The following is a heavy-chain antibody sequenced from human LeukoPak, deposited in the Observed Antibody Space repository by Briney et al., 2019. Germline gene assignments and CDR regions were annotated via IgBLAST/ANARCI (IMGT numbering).Heavy chain of an antibody. V-gene: IGHV1-69*13. Sequence: ASVKVSCKASGGTFSSYAISWVRQAPGQGLEWMGGIIPIFGTANYAQKFQGRVTITADESTSTAYMELSSLRSEDTAVYYCARATSYCSSTSCYFYYMDVWGKGTTVTVSS. CDR2: IIPIFGTA. CDR3: ARATSYCSSTSCYFYYMDV. J-gene: IGHJ6*03. CDR1: GGTFSSYA. D-gene: IGHD2-2*01.